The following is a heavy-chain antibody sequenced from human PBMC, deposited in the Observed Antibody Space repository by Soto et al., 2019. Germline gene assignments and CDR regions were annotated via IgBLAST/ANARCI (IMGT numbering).Heavy chain of an antibody. V-gene: IGHV4-59*01. Sequence: SETLSLTCTVSGGSISSYYWSWIRQPPGKGLEWIGYIYSSGTTNYNPSLKSRVTISVDTSKNQFSLKLSSVTAADTGAYYCARFNWNDRWFDPWGQGTLVTVSS. J-gene: IGHJ5*02. CDR1: GGSISSYY. CDR3: ARFNWNDRWFDP. D-gene: IGHD1-20*01. CDR2: IYSSGTT.